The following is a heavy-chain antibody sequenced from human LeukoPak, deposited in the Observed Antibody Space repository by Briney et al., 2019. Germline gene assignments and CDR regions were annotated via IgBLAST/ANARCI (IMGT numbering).Heavy chain of an antibody. V-gene: IGHV4-59*11. CDR3: ARDLVTVTKGFDI. Sequence: PSETLTLTCAVSDDSFSSHYWTWIRQPPGKGLEWIGYISYIGSTNYNPSLKSRVTISIDTSKNQFSLKLSSVTAADTAVYYCARDLVTVTKGFDIWGQGTMVSVSS. CDR1: DDSFSSHY. D-gene: IGHD4-17*01. CDR2: ISYIGST. J-gene: IGHJ3*02.